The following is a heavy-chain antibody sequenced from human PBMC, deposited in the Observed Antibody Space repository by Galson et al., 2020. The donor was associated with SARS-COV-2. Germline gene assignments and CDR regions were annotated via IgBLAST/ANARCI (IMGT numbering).Heavy chain of an antibody. D-gene: IGHD1-1*01. V-gene: IGHV1-46*01. Sequence: ASVKVSCKASGYTFSNYYMHWVRRAPGQGLEWVGLIIPSGGTTTYAQKFQGRVTMTRDTSTSTVYMELRSLRSEDTAVYYCARDSVSHWSGFDVWGQGTTVTVSS. CDR3: ARDSVSHWSGFDV. CDR1: GYTFSNYY. J-gene: IGHJ6*02. CDR2: IIPSGGTT.